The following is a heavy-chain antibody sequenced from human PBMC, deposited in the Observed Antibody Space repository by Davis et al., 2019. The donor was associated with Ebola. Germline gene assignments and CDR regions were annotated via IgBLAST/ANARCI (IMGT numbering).Heavy chain of an antibody. D-gene: IGHD3-10*01. CDR3: TRSYGSGSYSDY. CDR1: GYSFTSYW. Sequence: GESLKISCKGSGYSFTSYWIGWVRQMPGKGLEWMAIIYPADSTTRYSPSFQGQVTVSADKSTYTAYLQWGSLKASDTAMYYCTRSYGSGSYSDYWGQGTLVTVSS. J-gene: IGHJ4*02. CDR2: IYPADSTT. V-gene: IGHV5-51*01.